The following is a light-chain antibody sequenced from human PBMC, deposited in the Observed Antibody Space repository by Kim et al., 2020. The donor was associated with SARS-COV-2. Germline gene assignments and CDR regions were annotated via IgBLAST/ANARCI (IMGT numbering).Light chain of an antibody. Sequence: QSALTQPASVSGSPGQSITISCTGASTDIGGYDYVSWYQHHPGKAPKVMIYDVTRRPSGISNRFSGSKSGNTASLTISGLQAEDEAAYYCSSYTSSGTYVVFGGGTQLTVL. CDR3: SSYTSSGTYVV. CDR2: DVT. CDR1: STDIGGYDY. V-gene: IGLV2-14*03. J-gene: IGLJ2*01.